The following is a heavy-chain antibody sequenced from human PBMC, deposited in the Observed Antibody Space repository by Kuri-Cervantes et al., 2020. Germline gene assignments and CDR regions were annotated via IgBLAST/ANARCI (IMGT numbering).Heavy chain of an antibody. Sequence: SETLSLTCTVSGGSISSSSYYWGWIRQPPGKGLEWIGSIYYSGSTYYNPSLKSRVTISVDTSKNQFSLKLSSVTAADTAVYYCARDRNYYDSSGYYVGDYFDYWGQGTLVTVSS. D-gene: IGHD3-22*01. CDR2: IYYSGST. CDR1: GGSISSSSYY. J-gene: IGHJ4*02. V-gene: IGHV4-39*02. CDR3: ARDRNYYDSSGYYVGDYFDY.